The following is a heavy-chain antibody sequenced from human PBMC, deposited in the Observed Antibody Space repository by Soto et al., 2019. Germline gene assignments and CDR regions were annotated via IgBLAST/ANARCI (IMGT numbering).Heavy chain of an antibody. CDR1: GGSISNYY. V-gene: IGHV4-59*01. J-gene: IGHJ4*02. CDR3: ARGSFAITGH. D-gene: IGHD2-21*01. Sequence: SETLSLTCSVSGGSISNYYWSWIRQPPGKGLEWIGYIHYTGSTNYNPSLKSRVTMSVDTSKNQFSLKLSSVTAADTAVYYCARGSFAITGHWGQGTLVTVSS. CDR2: IHYTGST.